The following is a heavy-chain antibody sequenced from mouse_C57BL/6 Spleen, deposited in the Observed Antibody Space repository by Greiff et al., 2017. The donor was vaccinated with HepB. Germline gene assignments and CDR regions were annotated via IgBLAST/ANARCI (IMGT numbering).Heavy chain of an antibody. CDR2: IYPGSGST. D-gene: IGHD1-1*01. CDR3: ARTVGGRAWFAY. V-gene: IGHV1-55*01. CDR1: GYTFTSYW. Sequence: QVQLQQPGAELVKPGASVKMSCKASGYTFTSYWITWVKQRPGQGLEWIGDIYPGSGSTNYNEKFKSKATLTVDTSSSTAYMQLSSLTSEDSAVYDCARTVGGRAWFAYWGQGTLVTVSA. J-gene: IGHJ3*01.